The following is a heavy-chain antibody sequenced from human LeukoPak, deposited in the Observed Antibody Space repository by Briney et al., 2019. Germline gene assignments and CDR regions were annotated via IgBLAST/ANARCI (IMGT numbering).Heavy chain of an antibody. Sequence: GGSLRLSCAASGFTFSSYSMNWVRQAPGKGLEWVSAIYSGGSTYYADSVKGRFTISRDNSKNTVYLQMSSLRAEDTAVYFCAKDSKAAAAFDIWGQGTTVSVSS. CDR2: IYSGGST. CDR1: GFTFSSYS. J-gene: IGHJ3*02. D-gene: IGHD2-15*01. CDR3: AKDSKAAAAFDI. V-gene: IGHV3-53*01.